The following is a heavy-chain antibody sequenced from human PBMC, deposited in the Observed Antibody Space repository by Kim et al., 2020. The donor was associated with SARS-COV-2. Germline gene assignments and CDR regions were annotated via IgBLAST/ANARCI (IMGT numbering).Heavy chain of an antibody. CDR1: GFTFSDYW. CDR2: IKEDGSEK. D-gene: IGHD3-10*01. J-gene: IGHJ6*02. CDR3: TITMVRGPLNFYYYGMDV. Sequence: GGSLRLSCAASGFTFSDYWMSWVRQTPGKWLEWVAEIKEDGSEKKYVDSVKGRFTISRDNAKNTLYLQMNSLRAEDTAVYYCTITMVRGPLNFYYYGMDVWGHGTTVTVSS. V-gene: IGHV3-7*03.